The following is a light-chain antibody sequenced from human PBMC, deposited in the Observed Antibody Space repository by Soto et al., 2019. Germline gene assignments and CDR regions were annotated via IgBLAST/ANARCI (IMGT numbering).Light chain of an antibody. J-gene: IGKJ2*01. V-gene: IGKV2-28*01. CDR3: MQALQTPRT. CDR1: QSLLHSNGYNY. CDR2: WGS. Sequence: DIVMTQSPLSLPVTPGEPASISCRSSQSLLHSNGYNYLDWYLQKPGQSPQLLIYWGSNRASGVPERFRGSRSGTEFTLKISRVVAEEVGAYYCMQALQTPRTFGQGTKLEIK.